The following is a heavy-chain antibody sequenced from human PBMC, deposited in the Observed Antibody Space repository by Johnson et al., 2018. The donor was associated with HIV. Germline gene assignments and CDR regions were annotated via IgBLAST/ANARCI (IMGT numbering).Heavy chain of an antibody. CDR3: ATSQSGAFDI. J-gene: IGHJ3*02. CDR1: GFTVSSNY. D-gene: IGHD6-6*01. V-gene: IGHV3-66*01. CDR2: IFSGGST. Sequence: VQLLESGGGLVQPGGSLRLSCAASGFTVSSNYMNWVRQAPGKGLEWVSVIFSGGSTYYADSVKGRFTISRDNSKNTLYLQMNSLRPEDTAVYYCATSQSGAFDIWGQGTKVTVSS.